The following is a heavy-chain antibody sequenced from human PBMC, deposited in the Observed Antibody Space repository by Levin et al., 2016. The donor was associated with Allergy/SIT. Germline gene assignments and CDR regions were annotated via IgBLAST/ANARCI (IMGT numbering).Heavy chain of an antibody. V-gene: IGHV3-23*01. CDR2: ISGSGGST. D-gene: IGHD6-6*01. Sequence: WIRQPPGKGLEWVSAISGSGGSTYYADSVKGRFTISRDNSKNTLYLQMNSLRAEDTAVYYCAKGHSSSDYYYGMDVWGQGTTVTVSS. J-gene: IGHJ6*02. CDR3: AKGHSSSDYYYGMDV.